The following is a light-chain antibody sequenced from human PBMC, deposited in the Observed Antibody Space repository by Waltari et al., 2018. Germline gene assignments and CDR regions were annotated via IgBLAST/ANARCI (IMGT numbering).Light chain of an antibody. CDR3: SSYAGSNNLV. V-gene: IGLV2-8*01. CDR2: EVT. Sequence: QSALTQPPSASGSPGLSVTISCTGTSRDVGGYNYVPWYQQHPGKAPKLLIYEVTKRPSGVPDRFSASKSGNTASLTVSGLQAEDEADYYCSSYAGSNNLVFGGGTKLTVL. J-gene: IGLJ2*01. CDR1: SRDVGGYNY.